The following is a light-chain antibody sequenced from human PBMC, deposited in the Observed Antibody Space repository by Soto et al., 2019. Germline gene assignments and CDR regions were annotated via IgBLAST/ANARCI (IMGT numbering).Light chain of an antibody. V-gene: IGLV2-14*01. Sequence: QSALTQPASVSGSPGQSITISCTGTSSDVGGYNYVSWYQQHPGKAPKLMIYDVTNRPSGVSNRFSGSKSGNTASLTISGLQAEDEADYYCSSYTPFSTWVFGGGTKLTVL. CDR3: SSYTPFSTWV. J-gene: IGLJ3*02. CDR1: SSDVGGYNY. CDR2: DVT.